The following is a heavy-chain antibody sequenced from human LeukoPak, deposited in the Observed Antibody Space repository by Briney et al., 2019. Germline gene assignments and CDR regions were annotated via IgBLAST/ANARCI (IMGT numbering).Heavy chain of an antibody. Sequence: ASVKVSCKASGGTFSSYAISWVRQAPGQGREWMGGIIPIFGTANYAQKFQGRVTITTDESTSTAYMELSSLRSEDTAVYYCARDGPGSYDSSGYSFDYWGQGTLVTVSS. CDR1: GGTFSSYA. J-gene: IGHJ4*02. CDR2: IIPIFGTA. CDR3: ARDGPGSYDSSGYSFDY. V-gene: IGHV1-69*05. D-gene: IGHD3-22*01.